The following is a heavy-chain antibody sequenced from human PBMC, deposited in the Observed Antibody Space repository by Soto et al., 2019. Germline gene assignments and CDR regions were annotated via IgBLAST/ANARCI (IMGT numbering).Heavy chain of an antibody. CDR2: ISGTGDTK. D-gene: IGHD3-22*01. V-gene: IGHV3-11*01. J-gene: IGHJ6*02. CDR1: GFFFSDYY. Sequence: GGSLRLSCVASGFFFSDYYISWIRQAPGKGLECVAYISGTGDTKYYAESVRGRFTISRDNTKKSVFLQVNSLRADDTAVYYCAIGGGQIYYAGMDVWGQGTTVTVSS. CDR3: AIGGGQIYYAGMDV.